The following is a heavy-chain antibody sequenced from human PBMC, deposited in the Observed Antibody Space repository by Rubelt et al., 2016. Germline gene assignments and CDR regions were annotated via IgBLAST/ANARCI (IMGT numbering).Heavy chain of an antibody. CDR2: INPSGGST. V-gene: IGHV1-46*01. J-gene: IGHJ3*02. Sequence: QVQLVQSGAEVKKPGASVKVSCKASGYTFTSYGISWVRQAPGQGLEWMGIINPSGGSTSYAQKFQGRGTMTRDTSTSTVYRGLSSLRSEDTAVYYWAREVIVVVPAAPDAFDIWGQGTMVTVSS. D-gene: IGHD2-2*01. CDR1: GYTFTSYG. CDR3: AREVIVVVPAAPDAFDI.